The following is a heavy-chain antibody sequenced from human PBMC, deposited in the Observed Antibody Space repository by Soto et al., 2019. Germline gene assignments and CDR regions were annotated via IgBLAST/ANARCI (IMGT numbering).Heavy chain of an antibody. V-gene: IGHV1-69*01. J-gene: IGHJ3*02. CDR2: IIPIFGTA. Sequence: QVQLVQSGAEVKKPGSSVKVSCKASGGTFSSYAISWVRQAPGQGLEWMGGIIPIFGTANYAQKFQGRVTITADESPSTALMELSSLRSEDTAVYYCTSYYYDSSGYFYGLLAFDIWGQGTMVTVSS. D-gene: IGHD3-22*01. CDR3: TSYYYDSSGYFYGLLAFDI. CDR1: GGTFSSYA.